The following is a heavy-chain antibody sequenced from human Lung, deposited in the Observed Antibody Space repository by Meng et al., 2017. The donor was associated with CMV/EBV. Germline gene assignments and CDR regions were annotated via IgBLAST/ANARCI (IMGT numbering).Heavy chain of an antibody. J-gene: IGHJ6*02. D-gene: IGHD5-18*01. V-gene: IGHV3-48*03. Sequence: SCAASGFTFSSYEMNWVRQAPGKGLEWISYISSSGSTIYYADSVKGRFTISRDYAKNSLYLQMNSLRAEDTAVYYCARQLADTLLAHYYYYGMDVXGQGTTVTVSS. CDR1: GFTFSSYE. CDR2: ISSSGSTI. CDR3: ARQLADTLLAHYYYYGMDV.